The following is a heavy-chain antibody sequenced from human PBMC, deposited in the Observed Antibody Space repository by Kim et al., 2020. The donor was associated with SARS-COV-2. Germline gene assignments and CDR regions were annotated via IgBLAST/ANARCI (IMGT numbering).Heavy chain of an antibody. J-gene: IGHJ4*02. V-gene: IGHV3-20*03. CDR2: T. CDR3: ARWGSIVDSDY. D-gene: IGHD3-16*01. Sequence: TGYAGSVKGRFTISRDNAKNSLYLQMNRLRAEDTALYYCARWGSIVDSDYWGQGTLVTVSS.